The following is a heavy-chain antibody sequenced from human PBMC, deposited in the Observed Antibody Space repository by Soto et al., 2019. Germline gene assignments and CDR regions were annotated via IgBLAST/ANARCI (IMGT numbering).Heavy chain of an antibody. Sequence: GSLRLSCAASGFTFSSYEMNWVRQAAGKGLEWVSYISSSGSTIYYADSVKGRFTISRDNAKNSLYLQMNSLRAEDTAVYYCARGRSYTFDYWGQGILVTVSS. J-gene: IGHJ4*02. CDR1: GFTFSSYE. V-gene: IGHV3-48*03. CDR2: ISSSGSTI. CDR3: ARGRSYTFDY. D-gene: IGHD3-10*01.